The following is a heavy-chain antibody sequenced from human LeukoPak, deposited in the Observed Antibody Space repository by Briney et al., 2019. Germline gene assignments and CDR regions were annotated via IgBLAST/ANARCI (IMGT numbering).Heavy chain of an antibody. D-gene: IGHD3-22*01. CDR3: AREPLSNYYDSCGYYDY. J-gene: IGHJ4*02. Sequence: ASVKVPCKASGYTFTSYGISWVRQAPGQGLEWMGWISAYNGNTNYAQKLQGRVTMTTDTSTSTAYMELRSLRSDDTAVYYCAREPLSNYYDSCGYYDYWGQGTLVTVSS. CDR2: ISAYNGNT. CDR1: GYTFTSYG. V-gene: IGHV1-18*01.